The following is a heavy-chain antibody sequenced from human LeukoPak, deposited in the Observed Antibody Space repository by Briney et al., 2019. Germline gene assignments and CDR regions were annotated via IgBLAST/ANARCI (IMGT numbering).Heavy chain of an antibody. V-gene: IGHV5-51*01. CDR1: GYSFTSYW. CDR3: ARRITMVRGVMGYYFDY. D-gene: IGHD3-10*01. J-gene: IGHJ4*02. Sequence: GESLKISCKGSGYSFTSYWIGWVRQLPGKGLEWMGIIYPGDSDTRYSPSFQDQVTISADKSISTAYLQWSSLKASDTAMYYCARRITMVRGVMGYYFDYWGQGTLVTVSS. CDR2: IYPGDSDT.